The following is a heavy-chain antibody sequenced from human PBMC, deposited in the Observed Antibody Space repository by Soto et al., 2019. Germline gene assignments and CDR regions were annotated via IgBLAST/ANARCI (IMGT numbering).Heavy chain of an antibody. J-gene: IGHJ5*02. CDR2: IYQSGST. V-gene: IGHV4-4*02. D-gene: IGHD3-10*01. Sequence: QVQLEESGPGLVKPSETLSLTCAVSYGSISSNDWWSWVRQPPGKGLEWSGEIYQSGSTNYNPSLERRVTISLDRSKNQFSLKLTSVTAADTAVYYCARASGLRVDPWGQGTRVTVS. CDR1: YGSISSNDW. CDR3: ARASGLRVDP.